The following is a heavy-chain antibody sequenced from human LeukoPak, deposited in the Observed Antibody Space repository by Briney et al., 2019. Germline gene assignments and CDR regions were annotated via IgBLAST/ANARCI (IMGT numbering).Heavy chain of an antibody. CDR3: AKEASIFGLPGAFDI. CDR2: IRYDGSNK. D-gene: IGHD3/OR15-3a*01. J-gene: IGHJ3*02. CDR1: GFTFSSYG. V-gene: IGHV3-30*02. Sequence: PGGCLRLSCAASGFTFSSYGMHWVRQAPGKGLEWVAFIRYDGSNKYYADSVKGRFTISRDNSKNTLYLQMNSLRAEDTAVYYCAKEASIFGLPGAFDIWGQGTMVTVSS.